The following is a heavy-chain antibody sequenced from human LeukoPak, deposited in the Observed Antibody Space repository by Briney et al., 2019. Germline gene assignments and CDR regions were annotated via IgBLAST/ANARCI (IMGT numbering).Heavy chain of an antibody. CDR3: AKDRHYGSGSKYYYYYYGMDV. Sequence: GGSLRLSCAASGFTFSSYAMSWVRQAPGKGLEWVSAISGSGGSTYYADSVKGRFTISRDNSKNTLYLQMNSLRAEDTAVYYCAKDRHYGSGSKYYYYYYGMDVWGQGTTVTVSS. CDR1: GFTFSSYA. V-gene: IGHV3-23*01. CDR2: ISGSGGST. J-gene: IGHJ6*02. D-gene: IGHD3-10*01.